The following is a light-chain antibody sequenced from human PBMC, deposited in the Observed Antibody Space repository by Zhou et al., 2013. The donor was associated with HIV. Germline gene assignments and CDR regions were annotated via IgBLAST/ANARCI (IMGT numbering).Light chain of an antibody. CDR3: QQRSNWPPRYT. J-gene: IGKJ2*01. CDR1: QRISSY. CDR2: DAS. Sequence: EITLTQSPATLSLSPGDRATLSCRASQRISSYLAWYQQRPGQAPRLLIFDASNRATGIPARFSGSGSGTDFTLTISSLEPEDFAVYYCQQRSNWPPRYTFGQGTKLEIK. V-gene: IGKV3-11*01.